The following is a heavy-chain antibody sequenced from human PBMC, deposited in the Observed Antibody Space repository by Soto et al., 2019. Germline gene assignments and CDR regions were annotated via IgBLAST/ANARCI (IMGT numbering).Heavy chain of an antibody. CDR2: ISYDGSSK. CDR3: AKDDGSTWSMFYSYYGVDV. Sequence: QVQLVESGGGVVQPGRSLRLSCAASGVTFSNYGIHWVRQAPGKGLEWVAVISYDGSSKDYADSVKGRFTISRDNSKNTLYLQMNSLRIEDTAVYYCAKDDGSTWSMFYSYYGVDVWGQGTTVTVSS. V-gene: IGHV3-30*18. J-gene: IGHJ6*02. CDR1: GVTFSNYG. D-gene: IGHD6-13*01.